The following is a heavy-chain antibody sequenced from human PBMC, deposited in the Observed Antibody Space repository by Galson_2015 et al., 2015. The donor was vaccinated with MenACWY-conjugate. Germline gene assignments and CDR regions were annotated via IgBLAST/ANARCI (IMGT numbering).Heavy chain of an antibody. CDR1: GFTFSTYW. Sequence: SLRLSCAASGFTFSTYWMHWVRQAPGKGLVWVSRINSDGRSTSYADSVKGRFTISRDNAKNTLYLQMNSLRAEDTAAYYCARLGGNYRTTSHFDYWGQGTLATVSS. CDR2: INSDGRST. V-gene: IGHV3-74*01. CDR3: ARLGGNYRTTSHFDY. J-gene: IGHJ4*02. D-gene: IGHD1-26*01.